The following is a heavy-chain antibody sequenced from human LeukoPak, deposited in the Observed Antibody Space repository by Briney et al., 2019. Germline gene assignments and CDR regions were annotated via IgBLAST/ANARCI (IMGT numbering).Heavy chain of an antibody. CDR1: GGSISSSSYY. J-gene: IGHJ3*02. D-gene: IGHD1-26*01. V-gene: IGHV4-61*02. CDR2: IYSSGST. Sequence: SGTLSLTCTVSGGSISSSSYYWSWIRQPAGKGLEWIGRIYSSGSTNYSPSLKSRVTISVDTSKNQFSLKLSSVTAADTAVYYCARTTLELLGAFDIWGQGTMVTVSS. CDR3: ARTTLELLGAFDI.